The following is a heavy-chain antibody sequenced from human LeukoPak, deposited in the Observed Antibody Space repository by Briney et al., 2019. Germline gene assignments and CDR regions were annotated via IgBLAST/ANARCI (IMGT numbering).Heavy chain of an antibody. CDR3: ARLHCDGGTCYSGFDY. V-gene: IGHV3-7*01. CDR1: GFTFRSRW. CDR2: IKQDGSVK. J-gene: IGHJ4*02. Sequence: GGSLRLSCTASGFTFRSRWMSWVRQAPGMGLEGVANIKQDGSVKYYVDSVKGRFTISRDNAKTSLYLQMNSLRAEDTAVYYCARLHCDGGTCYSGFDYWGQGTLVTVSS. D-gene: IGHD2-15*01.